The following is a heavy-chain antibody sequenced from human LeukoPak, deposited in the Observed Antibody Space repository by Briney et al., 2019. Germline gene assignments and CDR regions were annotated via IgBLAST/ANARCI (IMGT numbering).Heavy chain of an antibody. CDR3: ARASYYYDSSGYPGYYFDY. D-gene: IGHD3-22*01. J-gene: IGHJ4*02. CDR2: MNRNSGGT. V-gene: IGHV1-2*02. CDR1: GYTFTDYY. Sequence: ASVKVSCKASGYTFTDYYMHWVRQAPGQGREWMGWMNRNSGGTNYAQKFQGRVTMTRDTSISTAYMELSRLRSDDTAVYYCARASYYYDSSGYPGYYFDYWGQGTLVTVSS.